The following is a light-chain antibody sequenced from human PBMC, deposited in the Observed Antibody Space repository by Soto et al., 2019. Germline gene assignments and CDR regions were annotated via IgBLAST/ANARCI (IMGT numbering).Light chain of an antibody. Sequence: DIQLTQSTYFLSASVGDRVTITCRASQGISSYLAWYQQKPGKAPKLLIYAASSLQSGVPARFSGSGSGTDFTLTISSLEPEDFAVYYCHQRSNWPWTFGQGTNVDI. CDR2: AAS. V-gene: IGKV1-9*01. J-gene: IGKJ1*01. CDR1: QGISSY. CDR3: HQRSNWPWT.